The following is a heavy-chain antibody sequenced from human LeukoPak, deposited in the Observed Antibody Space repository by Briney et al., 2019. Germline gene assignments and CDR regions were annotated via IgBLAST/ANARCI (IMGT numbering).Heavy chain of an antibody. CDR2: ISYDGGKK. D-gene: IGHD3-22*01. Sequence: GRSLRLSCAASGFTFSSYAMHWVRQAPGKGLEWVAVISYDGGKKFYADSVKGRFTISRDNSKNTLYLQMSSLRPEDTAVYYCARDQDTSGYYYGAGDYWGQGTLVTVSS. CDR3: ARDQDTSGYYYGAGDY. V-gene: IGHV3-30*04. J-gene: IGHJ4*02. CDR1: GFTFSSYA.